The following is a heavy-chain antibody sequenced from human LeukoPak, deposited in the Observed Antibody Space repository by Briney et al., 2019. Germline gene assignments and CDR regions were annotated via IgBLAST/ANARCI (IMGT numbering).Heavy chain of an antibody. V-gene: IGHV4-39*01. CDR2: IYYSGST. Sequence: SETLSLTCTVSGGSISSSSYYWGWIRQPPGKGLEWIGSIYYSGSTYYNPSLKSRVTISVDTSKNQFSLKLSSVTAADTAVYYCATLGGDGYKPIDYWGQGTLVTVSS. CDR1: GGSISSSSYY. D-gene: IGHD5-24*01. CDR3: ATLGGDGYKPIDY. J-gene: IGHJ4*02.